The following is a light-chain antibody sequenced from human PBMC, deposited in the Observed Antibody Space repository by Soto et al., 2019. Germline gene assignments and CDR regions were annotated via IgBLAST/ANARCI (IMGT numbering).Light chain of an antibody. J-gene: IGKJ5*01. V-gene: IGKV3-11*01. CDR1: QSVGTF. CDR3: QHRSNWPPG. CDR2: DTS. Sequence: EVVFTQSPATLSLSPGGRATLSCRASQSVGTFLGWYQQKPGQVPRLLIYDTSKRATGIPARFSGSGSGTDFFLTISSLAPEDIAVYYCQHRSNWPPGFGQGARLEIK.